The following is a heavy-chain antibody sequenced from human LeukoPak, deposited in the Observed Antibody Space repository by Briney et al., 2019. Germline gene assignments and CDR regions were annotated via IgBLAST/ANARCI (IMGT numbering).Heavy chain of an antibody. D-gene: IGHD7-27*01. CDR3: ARVPQLGNPVHWYFDL. Sequence: SETLSLTCTVSGASISSYYWSWIRQPPGKGLEWLGYIYYSGSTNYNPSLKSRVTISVDTSKNQFSLKLSSVTAADTAVYYCARVPQLGNPVHWYFDLWGRGTLVTVSS. J-gene: IGHJ2*01. V-gene: IGHV4-59*01. CDR2: IYYSGST. CDR1: GASISSYY.